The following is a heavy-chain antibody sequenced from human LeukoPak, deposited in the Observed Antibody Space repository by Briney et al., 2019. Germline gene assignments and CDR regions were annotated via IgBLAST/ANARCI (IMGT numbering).Heavy chain of an antibody. Sequence: ASVKVSCKASGFTFTTYGISWVRQAPGQGLEWMGWISTYNGNTNTDYAQKLQGRVTMTTDTSTSTAYMELRSLRSDDTAVYYCARDWPSAMASYYYYMDVWGKGTTVTVSS. CDR3: ARDWPSAMASYYYYMDV. V-gene: IGHV1-18*01. D-gene: IGHD5-18*01. CDR2: ISTYNGNT. J-gene: IGHJ6*03. CDR1: GFTFTTYG.